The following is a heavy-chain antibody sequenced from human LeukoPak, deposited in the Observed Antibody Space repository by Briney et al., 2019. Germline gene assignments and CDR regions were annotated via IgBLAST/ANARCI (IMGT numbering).Heavy chain of an antibody. J-gene: IGHJ3*02. Sequence: GGSLRLSCAASGFIVSSNYMSWVRQAPGKGLEWVSAISGSGGSTYYADSVKGRFTISRNNSKNTLYLQMNSLRAEDTAVYYCALSLPSHDAFDIWGQGTMVTVSS. CDR2: ISGSGGST. CDR1: GFIVSSNY. V-gene: IGHV3-23*01. CDR3: ALSLPSHDAFDI.